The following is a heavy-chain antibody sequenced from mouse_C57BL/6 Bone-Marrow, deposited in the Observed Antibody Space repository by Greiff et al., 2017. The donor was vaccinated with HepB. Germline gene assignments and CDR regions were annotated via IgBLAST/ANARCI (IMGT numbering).Heavy chain of an antibody. CDR3: ARPMIRAWFAY. CDR2: ISSGSSTI. Sequence: DVKLQESGGGLVKPGGSLKLSCAASGFTFSDYGMHWVRQAPEKGLEWVAYISSGSSTIYYADTVKGRFTISRDNAKNTLFLQMTSLRSEDTAMYYCARPMIRAWFAYWGQGTLVTVSA. CDR1: GFTFSDYG. D-gene: IGHD2-4*01. V-gene: IGHV5-17*01. J-gene: IGHJ3*01.